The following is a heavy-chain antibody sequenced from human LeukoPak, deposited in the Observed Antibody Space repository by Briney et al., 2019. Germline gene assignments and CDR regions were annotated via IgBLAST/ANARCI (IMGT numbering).Heavy chain of an antibody. Sequence: SETLSLTCTVSGGSISSSSYYWSWIRQPPGKGLEWIGYIYYSGSTNYNPSLKSRVTISVDTSKNQFSLKLSSVTAADTAVYYCAREGGSSSWYWFDPWGQGTLVTVSS. V-gene: IGHV4-61*01. CDR1: GGSISSSSYY. D-gene: IGHD6-13*01. CDR2: IYYSGST. CDR3: AREGGSSSWYWFDP. J-gene: IGHJ5*02.